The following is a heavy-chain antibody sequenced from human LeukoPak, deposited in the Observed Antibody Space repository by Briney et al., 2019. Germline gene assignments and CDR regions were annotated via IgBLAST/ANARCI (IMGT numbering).Heavy chain of an antibody. V-gene: IGHV3-9*01. CDR3: AKDMGDYYDSSGYYRSHYYGMDV. Sequence: GGSLRLSCAASGFTFDDHAMHWVRQAPGKGLEWVSGISWNSGSIGYADSVKGRFTISRDNAKNSLYLQMNSLRAEDTALYYCAKDMGDYYDSSGYYRSHYYGMDVWGQGTTVTVSS. J-gene: IGHJ6*02. D-gene: IGHD3-22*01. CDR2: ISWNSGSI. CDR1: GFTFDDHA.